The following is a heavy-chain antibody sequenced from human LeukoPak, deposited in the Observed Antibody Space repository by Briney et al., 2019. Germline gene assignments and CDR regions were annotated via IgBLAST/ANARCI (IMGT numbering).Heavy chain of an antibody. CDR2: ISGSGGYT. CDR1: GFTFSNYA. Sequence: QPGGSLRLSCAASGFTFSNYAMSCVRQAPGRGLEWVSTISGSGGYTYYADSVKGRYTISRDNSKNTLYLQMNSLRVEDTAVYYCAKALRQQLVRDYYFDYWGQGTLVTVSS. J-gene: IGHJ4*02. D-gene: IGHD6-6*01. CDR3: AKALRQQLVRDYYFDY. V-gene: IGHV3-23*01.